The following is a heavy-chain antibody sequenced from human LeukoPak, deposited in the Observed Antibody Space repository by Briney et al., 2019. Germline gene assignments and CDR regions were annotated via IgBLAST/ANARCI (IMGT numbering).Heavy chain of an antibody. D-gene: IGHD1-14*01. CDR3: ARFGEPYYYYGMDV. V-gene: IGHV4-31*03. CDR1: GGSISSGGYS. CDR2: IYYSGST. Sequence: SETLSLTCTVSGGSISSGGYSWSWIRQHPGKGLEWIGYIYYSGSTYYNPSLKSRVTISVATSKNQFSLKLSSVTAADTAVYYCARFGEPYYYYGMDVWGQGTTVTVSS. J-gene: IGHJ6*02.